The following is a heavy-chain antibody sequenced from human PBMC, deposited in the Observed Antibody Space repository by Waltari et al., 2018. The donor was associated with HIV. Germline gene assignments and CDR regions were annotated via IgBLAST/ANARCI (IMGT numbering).Heavy chain of an antibody. CDR3: ARASHYIEFSTFDGDYYFDF. J-gene: IGHJ4*02. D-gene: IGHD3-3*02. V-gene: IGHV3-74*01. CDR1: GFSVRNHW. Sequence: VQLVESGGGSIKTGGSLRLSCAASGFSVRNHWMDWVRQGPGKGVVGVERINSGGSSRNYADAVKGRFVSSRDNARNTVYLQLNNLKVEDTAVYFCARASHYIEFSTFDGDYYFDFWGRGTRVAVSS. CDR2: INSGGSSR.